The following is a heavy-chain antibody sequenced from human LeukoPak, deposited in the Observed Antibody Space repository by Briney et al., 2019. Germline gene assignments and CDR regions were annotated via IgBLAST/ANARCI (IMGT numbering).Heavy chain of an antibody. Sequence: GGSLRLSCAASGFTFDDYAMHWVRRAPGKGLEWVSGISWNSGSIGYADSVKGRFTISRDNAKNSLYLQMNSLRAEDTALYYCAKGGGGDGYNWGQGTLVTVSS. CDR1: GFTFDDYA. J-gene: IGHJ4*02. CDR3: AKGGGGDGYN. CDR2: ISWNSGSI. D-gene: IGHD5-24*01. V-gene: IGHV3-9*01.